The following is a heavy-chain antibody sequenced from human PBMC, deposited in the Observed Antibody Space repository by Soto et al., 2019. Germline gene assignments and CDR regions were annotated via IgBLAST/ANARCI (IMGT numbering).Heavy chain of an antibody. V-gene: IGHV1-18*04. Sequence: ASVKVSCKASGYTFTSCGISWVRQAPGQGLEWMGYISAYNGNTNFAQNLQGRVTMSTDTSTSTAYMELRSLRSDDTSVYYCARDGNYFPLDYWGQGTLVTVSS. CDR1: GYTFTSCG. CDR2: ISAYNGNT. CDR3: ARDGNYFPLDY. D-gene: IGHD1-26*01. J-gene: IGHJ4*02.